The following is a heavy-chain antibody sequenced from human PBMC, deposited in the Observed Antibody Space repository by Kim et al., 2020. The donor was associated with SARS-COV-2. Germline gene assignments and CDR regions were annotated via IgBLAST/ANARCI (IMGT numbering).Heavy chain of an antibody. CDR1: GFTFSSYD. Sequence: GGSLRLSCAASGFTFSSYDMHWVRQATGKGLEWVSAIGTAGDTYYPGSVKGRFTISRENAKNSLYLQMNSLRAGDTAVYYCARGDCSGGSCYFYYYGMDVWGQGTTVTVSS. CDR3: ARGDCSGGSCYFYYYGMDV. CDR2: IGTAGDT. J-gene: IGHJ6*02. V-gene: IGHV3-13*01. D-gene: IGHD2-15*01.